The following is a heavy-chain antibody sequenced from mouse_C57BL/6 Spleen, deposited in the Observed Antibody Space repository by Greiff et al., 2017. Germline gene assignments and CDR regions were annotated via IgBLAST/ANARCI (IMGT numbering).Heavy chain of an antibody. CDR2: IYPSDSET. Sequence: VQLQQPGAELVRPGSSVKLSCKASGYTFTSYWMDWVKQRPGQGLEWIGNIYPSDSETHYNQKFKDKATLTVDKSSSTAYMQLSSLTSEDSAVYYCARYGSKTSFAYWGQGTLVTVSA. D-gene: IGHD1-1*01. V-gene: IGHV1-61*01. CDR1: GYTFTSYW. CDR3: ARYGSKTSFAY. J-gene: IGHJ3*01.